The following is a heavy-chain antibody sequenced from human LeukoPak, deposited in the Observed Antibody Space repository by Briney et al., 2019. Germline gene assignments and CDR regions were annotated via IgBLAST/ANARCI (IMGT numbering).Heavy chain of an antibody. D-gene: IGHD6-25*01. V-gene: IGHV3-7*04. CDR1: GXTFSMYW. J-gene: IGHJ4*02. CDR3: ARITGIEAAGDY. Sequence: GGSLRLSCAASGXTFSMYWMSWVRQAPGKGLEWVANIKHDGSEKFYVDSVKGRFIISRDNAKNSLFLQLNSLRDEDTAVYYCARITGIEAAGDYWGQGTLVTVSS. CDR2: IKHDGSEK.